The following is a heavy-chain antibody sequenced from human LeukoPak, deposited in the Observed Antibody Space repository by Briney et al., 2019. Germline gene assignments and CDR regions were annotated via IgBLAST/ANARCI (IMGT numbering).Heavy chain of an antibody. V-gene: IGHV3-21*01. CDR1: GFTFSSYS. J-gene: IGHJ4*02. CDR3: ARLARLTGYLY. Sequence: GGSLRLSCAASGFTFSSYSMNWVRQAPGKGLEWVSSISSSSSYIYYADSVKGRLTISRDNAKNSLYLQMNSLRAEDTAVYYCARLARLTGYLYWGQGTLVTVSS. D-gene: IGHD3-9*01. CDR2: ISSSSSYI.